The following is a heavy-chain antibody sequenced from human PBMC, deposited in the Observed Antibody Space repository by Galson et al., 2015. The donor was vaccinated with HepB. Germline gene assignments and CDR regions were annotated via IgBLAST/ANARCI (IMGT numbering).Heavy chain of an antibody. V-gene: IGHV3-11*06. CDR3: ASDCPRGVSTCYSSGDY. J-gene: IGHJ4*02. CDR2: ISSSGHYT. Sequence: SLRLSCATSGFTFSDYYMAWVRQAPGKGPEWVSYISSSGHYTNTEDALKGRFFISRDNAKNSLYLQMNSLRAEDTAVYYCASDCPRGVSTCYSSGDYWGQGTLVTVSS. CDR1: GFTFSDYY. D-gene: IGHD2-15*01.